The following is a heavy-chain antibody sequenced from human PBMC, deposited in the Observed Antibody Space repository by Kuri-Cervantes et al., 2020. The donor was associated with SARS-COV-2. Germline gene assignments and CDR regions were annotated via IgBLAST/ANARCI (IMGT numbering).Heavy chain of an antibody. V-gene: IGHV1-69*13. J-gene: IGHJ5*02. CDR1: GGTFSSYS. D-gene: IGHD2-8*01. CDR2: IIPTFDTT. CDR3: ARSQGYCTSNSCSWNWFDP. Sequence: SVKVSCKASGGTFSSYSVNWVRQAPGQGLEWMGRIIPTFDTTTYAQKFQGRVIFTADESSSTAYMEVNSLTSEDTAVYFCARSQGYCTSNSCSWNWFDPWGQGTQVTVSS.